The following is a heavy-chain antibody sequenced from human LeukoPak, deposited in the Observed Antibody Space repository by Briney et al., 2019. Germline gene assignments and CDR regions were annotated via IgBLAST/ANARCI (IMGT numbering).Heavy chain of an antibody. CDR2: ISAYNGNT. CDR1: GSTFTSYG. V-gene: IGHV1-18*01. Sequence: GASVKVSCKASGSTFTSYGISWVRQAPGQGLEWMGWISAYNGNTNYAQKLQGRVTMTTDTSTSTAYMELRSLRSDDTAVYYCAILMGGYSYGLRAFDIWGQGTMVTVSS. J-gene: IGHJ3*02. CDR3: AILMGGYSYGLRAFDI. D-gene: IGHD5-18*01.